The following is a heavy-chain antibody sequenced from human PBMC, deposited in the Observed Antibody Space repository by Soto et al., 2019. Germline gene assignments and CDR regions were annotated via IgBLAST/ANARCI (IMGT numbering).Heavy chain of an antibody. V-gene: IGHV3-30-3*01. J-gene: IGHJ4*02. D-gene: IGHD3-3*01. Sequence: QVQLVESGGGVVQPGRSLRLSCAASGFTFSRHTMHWVRQAPGKGLEWVAAISDDGSNTYYADSVKGRFTISRDNSKNARYLQMNSLSSEEASVHHCARELYYDFWSGFNTHPYSFDDWGQGTLVTVSS. CDR1: GFTFSRHT. CDR3: ARELYYDFWSGFNTHPYSFDD. CDR2: ISDDGSNT.